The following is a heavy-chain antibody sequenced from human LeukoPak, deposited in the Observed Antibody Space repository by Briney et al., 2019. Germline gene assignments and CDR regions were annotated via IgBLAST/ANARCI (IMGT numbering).Heavy chain of an antibody. CDR2: ISNSGGGT. D-gene: IGHD1-14*01. Sequence: GGSLRLSCAASGFTFSTYAMTWVRQPPGKGLEWVSTISNSGGGTHYADSVKGRFTISRDNPNNTLHLQMSSLRAEDTAAYYCAKTGDVWGKGTTVTVSS. V-gene: IGHV3-23*01. CDR1: GFTFSTYA. CDR3: AKTGDV. J-gene: IGHJ6*04.